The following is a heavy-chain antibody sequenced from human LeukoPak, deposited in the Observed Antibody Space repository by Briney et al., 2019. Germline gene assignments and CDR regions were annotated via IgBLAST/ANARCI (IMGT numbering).Heavy chain of an antibody. CDR3: ARGFDSSSWLPTGAHYYYMDV. D-gene: IGHD6-13*01. Sequence: SETLSLTCAVYGGSFSNYYWSWIRQPPGKGLEWIGEINHSGSTNYNPSLKSRVTISVDTSKNQFSLKLSSVTAADTAVYYCARGFDSSSWLPTGAHYYYMDVWGKGTTVTVSS. J-gene: IGHJ6*03. V-gene: IGHV4-34*01. CDR1: GGSFSNYY. CDR2: INHSGST.